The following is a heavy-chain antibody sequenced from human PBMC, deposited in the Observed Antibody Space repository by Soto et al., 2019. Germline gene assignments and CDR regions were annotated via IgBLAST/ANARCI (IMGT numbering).Heavy chain of an antibody. J-gene: IGHJ5*02. CDR1: GFTFSSYW. CDR3: ARDESLGKPAAKFDP. CDR2: IKQDGSEK. Sequence: GGSLRLSCAASGFTFSSYWMTWVRQAPGKGLEWVANIKQDGSEKYYVDSVEGRFTISRDNAKNSLYLQMDSLRAEDTAVYYCARDESLGKPAAKFDPWGQGTLVTVS. V-gene: IGHV3-7*01. D-gene: IGHD2-2*01.